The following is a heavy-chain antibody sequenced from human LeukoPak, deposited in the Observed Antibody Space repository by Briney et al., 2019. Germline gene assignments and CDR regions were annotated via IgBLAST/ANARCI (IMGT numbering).Heavy chain of an antibody. J-gene: IGHJ4*02. V-gene: IGHV1-2*02. D-gene: IGHD1-1*01. CDR3: ARGGGTAHFDY. CDR1: GYTFTAYN. Sequence: ASVKVSCKASGYTFTAYNFHWVRQAPGQGLEWMGWTSPYSGDTQYAQKFQDRVTMTRVTSISTVYMELSSLSSDDTAVYYCARGGGTAHFDYWGQGILVTVSS. CDR2: TSPYSGDT.